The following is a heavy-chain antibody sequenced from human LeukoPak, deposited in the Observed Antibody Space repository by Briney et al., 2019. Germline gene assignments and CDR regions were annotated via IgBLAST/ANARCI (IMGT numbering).Heavy chain of an antibody. D-gene: IGHD6-13*01. CDR3: ARRDIAAAGNNWFDP. CDR2: IYPGDSDT. Sequence: GESLKISCKGSGYSFTSYWIGWVRQMPRKGMEWMGIIYPGDSDTRYSPSFQGQVTISADKSISTAYLQWSSLKASDTAMYYCARRDIAAAGNNWFDPWGQGTLVTVSS. J-gene: IGHJ5*02. V-gene: IGHV5-51*01. CDR1: GYSFTSYW.